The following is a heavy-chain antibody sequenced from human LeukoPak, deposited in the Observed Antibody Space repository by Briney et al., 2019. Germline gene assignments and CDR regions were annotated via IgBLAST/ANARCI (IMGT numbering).Heavy chain of an antibody. V-gene: IGHV3-11*04. CDR1: GLIFRDAW. J-gene: IGHJ5*02. D-gene: IGHD6-13*01. CDR2: ITNSGSIL. Sequence: PGGSLRLSCTASGLIFRDAWMIWIRQAPGKGLERVAYITNSGSILYYADSVKGRFTISRDNAKNSLFLQMNSLRAEDTAVYYCARDGSRSWSLNTWFDPWGQGTQVTVSS. CDR3: ARDGSRSWSLNTWFDP.